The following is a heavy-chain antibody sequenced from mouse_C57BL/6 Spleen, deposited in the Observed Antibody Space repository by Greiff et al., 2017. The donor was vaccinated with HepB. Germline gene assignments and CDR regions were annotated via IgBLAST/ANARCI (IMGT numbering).Heavy chain of an antibody. CDR3: ARPSYGSSYDYYAMDY. Sequence: VQLQQPGAELVRPGTSVKLSCKASGYTFTSYWMHWVKQRPGQGLEWIGVIDPSDSYTNYNQKFKGKATLTVDTSSSTAYMQLSSLTSEDSAVYYCARPSYGSSYDYYAMDYWGQGTSVTVSS. CDR2: IDPSDSYT. CDR1: GYTFTSYW. V-gene: IGHV1-59*01. D-gene: IGHD1-1*01. J-gene: IGHJ4*01.